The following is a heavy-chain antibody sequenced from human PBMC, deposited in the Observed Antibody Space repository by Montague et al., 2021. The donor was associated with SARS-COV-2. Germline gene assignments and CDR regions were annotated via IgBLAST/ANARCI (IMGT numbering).Heavy chain of an antibody. J-gene: IGHJ6*02. Sequence: SLRLSCAASGFTVSSNYMSWVRQAPGKGLEWGSVIYSGGCTYYADSVKSRFTISRVNSKNTLYLQMNSLRAEDTAVYYCARDLRELQGMDVWGQGATVTVSS. CDR2: IYSGGCT. D-gene: IGHD1-7*01. V-gene: IGHV3-53*01. CDR3: ARDLRELQGMDV. CDR1: GFTVSSNY.